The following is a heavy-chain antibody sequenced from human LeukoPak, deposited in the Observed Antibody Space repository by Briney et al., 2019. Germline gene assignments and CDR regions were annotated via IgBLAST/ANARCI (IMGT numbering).Heavy chain of an antibody. CDR3: AKDMRKWLVGRGFDY. D-gene: IGHD6-19*01. Sequence: SGGSLRLSCAASGFTFDDYAMHWVRQAPGKGLGWVSGIRWNSGSIGYADSVKGRFTISRDNAKNSLYLQMNNLRGEHIALYYCAKDMRKWLVGRGFDYWGQGTLVTVSS. V-gene: IGHV3-9*03. J-gene: IGHJ4*02. CDR2: IRWNSGSI. CDR1: GFTFDDYA.